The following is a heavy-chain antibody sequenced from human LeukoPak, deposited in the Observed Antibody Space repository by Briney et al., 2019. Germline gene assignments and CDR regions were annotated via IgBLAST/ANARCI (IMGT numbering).Heavy chain of an antibody. V-gene: IGHV1-2*02. J-gene: IGHJ4*02. CDR1: GYTFNYYY. Sequence: ASVKVSCKASGYTFNYYYMHWVRQAPGQGLEWMGWINPSSGATNYAQKFQGRVTMTRDTSISTAYMELSGLRSDDTAVHYCASNIRDSSGWYFDYWGQGTLVTVSS. D-gene: IGHD6-19*01. CDR3: ASNIRDSSGWYFDY. CDR2: INPSSGAT.